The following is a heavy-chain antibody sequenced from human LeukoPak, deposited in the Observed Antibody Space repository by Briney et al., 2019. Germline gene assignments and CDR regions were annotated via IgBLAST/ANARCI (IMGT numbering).Heavy chain of an antibody. Sequence: PSETLSLTCTVSGGSISSYYWSWIRQPPGKGLEWIGYIYTSGSTNYNPSLKSRVTISVDTSKNQFSLKLSSVTAADTAVYYCARSVVKSYFDLWGRGTLVTVSS. D-gene: IGHD4-23*01. CDR1: GGSISSYY. V-gene: IGHV4-4*09. CDR2: IYTSGST. CDR3: ARSVVKSYFDL. J-gene: IGHJ2*01.